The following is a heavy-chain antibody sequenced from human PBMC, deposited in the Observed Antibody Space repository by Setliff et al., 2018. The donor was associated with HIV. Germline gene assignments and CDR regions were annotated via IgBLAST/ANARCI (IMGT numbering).Heavy chain of an antibody. Sequence: SVKVSCKASGGTFSSYAISWVRQAPGQGLEWMGGIIPILGIANYAQKFQGRVTITADKSTSTAYMELSSLRSEDTAVYNCARGKIPSWRLTMFDFWGQGTPVTVSS. J-gene: IGHJ4*02. CDR1: GGTFSSYA. V-gene: IGHV1-69*10. D-gene: IGHD1-1*01. CDR3: ARGKIPSWRLTMFDF. CDR2: IIPILGIA.